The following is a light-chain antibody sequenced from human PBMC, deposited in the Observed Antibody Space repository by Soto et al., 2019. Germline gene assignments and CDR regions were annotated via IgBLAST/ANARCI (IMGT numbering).Light chain of an antibody. J-gene: IGKJ1*01. CDR1: QNIDMY. CDR2: GAS. V-gene: IGKV1-17*01. CDR3: LQYNSYPWT. Sequence: DIHMTQSPSSLSASVGDTVTITCRASQNIDMYLNWYQQKPGKAPRVLISGASNLQSGVPSRFSGSGSGTDFTLTISSLQPEDFATYYCLQYNSYPWTFGQGTKVEIK.